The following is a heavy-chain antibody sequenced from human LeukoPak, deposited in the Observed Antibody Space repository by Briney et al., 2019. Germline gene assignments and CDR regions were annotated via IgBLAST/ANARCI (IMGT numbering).Heavy chain of an antibody. J-gene: IGHJ4*01. V-gene: IGHV4-59*04. D-gene: IGHD6-13*01. CDR1: GGSNNSYY. CDR3: ARDGIEVAGTGYFDY. CDR2: IFYSGGT. Sequence: SETLSLTCTVSGGSNNSYYWSWIRQPPGKGLEWIGSIFYSGGTYYNASVKSRVTMSVDTSKNQFSLKLSSVTAADTAVYYCARDGIEVAGTGYFDYWDHGTLVTVSS.